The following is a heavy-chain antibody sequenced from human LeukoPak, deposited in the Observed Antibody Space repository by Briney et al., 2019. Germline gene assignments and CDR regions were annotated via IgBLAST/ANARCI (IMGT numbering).Heavy chain of an antibody. CDR2: IYYSGST. Sequence: PSETLSLTCSVYGGSISSSSYYWGWIRQPPGKGLECIGSIYYSGSTYYNPSLKSRFTISVDTSKNQFSLKLSSVTAADTAVYYYARRREYCSSTSCYTISHSYYMDVWGKGTTVTVSS. V-gene: IGHV4-39*01. CDR1: GGSISSSSYY. D-gene: IGHD2-2*02. CDR3: ARRREYCSSTSCYTISHSYYMDV. J-gene: IGHJ6*03.